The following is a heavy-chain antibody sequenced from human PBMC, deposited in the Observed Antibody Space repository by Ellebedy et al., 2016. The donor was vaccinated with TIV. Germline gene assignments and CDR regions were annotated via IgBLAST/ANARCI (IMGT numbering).Heavy chain of an antibody. CDR3: ARDRDYGDYVSVRFDY. D-gene: IGHD4-17*01. CDR1: GYTFTNYG. V-gene: IGHV1-18*01. CDR2: ISLNNGNR. Sequence: AASVKVSCKASGYTFTNYGIAWVRQAPGQGPEWVGWISLNNGNRIYAQTFQGRVTMTTDTSTSTAYMELRSLRSDDTAVYYCARDRDYGDYVSVRFDYWGQGTLVTVSS. J-gene: IGHJ4*02.